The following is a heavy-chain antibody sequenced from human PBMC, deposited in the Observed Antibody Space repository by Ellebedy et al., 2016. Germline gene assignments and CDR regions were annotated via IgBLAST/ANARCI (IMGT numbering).Heavy chain of an antibody. CDR2: IKEDGGDK. Sequence: GGSLRLSCAASGFTFSGYWMSWVRQAPGKGLEWVANIKEDGGDKYYVDSVKGRFNISRDNAKNSLYLQMNSLRAEDTAVYYCAREKWIFDHWGQGILVTVSS. J-gene: IGHJ4*02. CDR3: AREKWIFDH. V-gene: IGHV3-7*03. D-gene: IGHD2-2*03. CDR1: GFTFSGYW.